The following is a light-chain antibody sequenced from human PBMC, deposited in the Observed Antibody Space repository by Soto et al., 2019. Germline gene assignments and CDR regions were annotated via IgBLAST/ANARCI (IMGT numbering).Light chain of an antibody. Sequence: QMTQSRSSLSASVGDRVTITCRASQDIRDDLRWYQQKTGKAPKRLIYAASSWQSWVPSRFSGSGSGTEFTLTISSLQPEDFATYYFLQHNSYLWTLGQGTKVDSK. V-gene: IGKV1-17*01. CDR1: QDIRDD. CDR3: LQHNSYLWT. J-gene: IGKJ1*01. CDR2: AAS.